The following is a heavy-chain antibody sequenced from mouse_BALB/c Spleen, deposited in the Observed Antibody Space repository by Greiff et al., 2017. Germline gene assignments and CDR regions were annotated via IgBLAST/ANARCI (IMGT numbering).Heavy chain of an antibody. CDR2: IDPANGNT. V-gene: IGHV14-3*02. J-gene: IGHJ1*01. D-gene: IGHD4-1*01. CDR3: ARLTPYWYFDV. Sequence: EVQLQESGAELVKPGASVKLSCTASGFNIKDTYMHWVKQRPEQGLEWIGRIDPANGNTKYDPKFQGKATITADTSSNTAYLQLSSLTSEDTAVYYCARLTPYWYFDVWGAGTTVTVSS. CDR1: GFNIKDTY.